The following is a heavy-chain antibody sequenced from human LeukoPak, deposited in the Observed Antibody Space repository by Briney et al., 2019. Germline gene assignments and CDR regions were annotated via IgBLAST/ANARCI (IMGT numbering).Heavy chain of an antibody. V-gene: IGHV3-30*18. CDR3: AKEGPTGLGVPAHYGMDV. J-gene: IGHJ6*04. D-gene: IGHD2-2*01. CDR1: GFTFSSYG. CDR2: ISYDGSNK. Sequence: GRSLRLSCAASGFTFSSYGMHWVRQAPGKGLEWVAVISYDGSNKYYADSVKGRFTISRDNSKNTLYLQMNSLRAEDTAVYYCAKEGPTGLGVPAHYGMDVWGKGTTVTVSS.